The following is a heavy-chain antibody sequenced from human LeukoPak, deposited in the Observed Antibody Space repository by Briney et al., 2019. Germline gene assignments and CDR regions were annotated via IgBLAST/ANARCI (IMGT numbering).Heavy chain of an antibody. CDR3: ARGMVTVTTWGIDY. J-gene: IGHJ4*02. CDR2: INPNSGGT. Sequence: ASVKVSCKASGYTFTGYYMHWVRRAPGQGLEWMGWINPNSGGTNYAQKLQGRVTMTTDTSTSTAYMELRSLRSDDTAVYYCARGMVTVTTWGIDYWGQGTLVTVSS. V-gene: IGHV1-2*02. D-gene: IGHD4-17*01. CDR1: GYTFTGYY.